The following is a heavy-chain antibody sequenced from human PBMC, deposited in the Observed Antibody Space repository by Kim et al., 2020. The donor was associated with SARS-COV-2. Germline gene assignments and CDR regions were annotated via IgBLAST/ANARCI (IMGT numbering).Heavy chain of an antibody. J-gene: IGHJ6*02. CDR1: GYTFTGYY. D-gene: IGHD2-2*01. CDR2: INPNSGGT. V-gene: IGHV1-2*02. Sequence: ASVKVSCKASGYTFTGYYMHWVRQAPGQGLEWMGWINPNSGGTNYAQKFQGRVTMTRDTSISTAYMELSRLRSDDTAVYYCARVVSGCGSTSCYDGDYYYYGMDVWGQGTTVTVSS. CDR3: ARVVSGCGSTSCYDGDYYYYGMDV.